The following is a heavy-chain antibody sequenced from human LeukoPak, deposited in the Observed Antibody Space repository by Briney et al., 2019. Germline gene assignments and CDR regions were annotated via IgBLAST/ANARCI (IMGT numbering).Heavy chain of an antibody. V-gene: IGHV4-34*01. CDR1: GGSFSGYY. J-gene: IGHJ4*02. D-gene: IGHD6-13*01. CDR2: INHSGST. Sequence: PSETLSLTCAVYGGSFSGYYWSWIRQPPGKGLEWIGEINHSGSTNYNPSLKSRVTISVDTSKNQFSLKLSSVTAADTAVYYCAKDSSTWGNLAGHFDSWGQGTLVTVSS. CDR3: AKDSSTWGNLAGHFDS.